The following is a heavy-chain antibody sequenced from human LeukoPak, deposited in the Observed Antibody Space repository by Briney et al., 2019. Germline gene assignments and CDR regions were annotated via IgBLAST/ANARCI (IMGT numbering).Heavy chain of an antibody. V-gene: IGHV3-48*03. CDR3: ARVFPDKWELLNEVLSFDY. D-gene: IGHD1-26*01. Sequence: GGSLRLSCAASGFTFSSCEMNWVRQAPGKGLEWVSYISSSGSTIYCADSVKGRFTISRDNARNSLYLQMNSLRAEDTAVYYCARVFPDKWELLNEVLSFDYWGQGTLVTVSS. CDR1: GFTFSSCE. CDR2: ISSSGSTI. J-gene: IGHJ4*02.